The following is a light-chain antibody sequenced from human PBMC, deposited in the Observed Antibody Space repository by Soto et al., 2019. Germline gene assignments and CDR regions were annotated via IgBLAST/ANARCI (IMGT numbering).Light chain of an antibody. V-gene: IGKV3-11*01. CDR1: ESVSTF. Sequence: ESVLTQSTATLSLSAGERAILSCRASESVSTFLAWYQQKPGQAPRLLIYEASSRATGIPARFSGGGSGTVFTLTISRLEPEDFAVYYCQQRSNWPWTFGQGTKVDIK. CDR3: QQRSNWPWT. CDR2: EAS. J-gene: IGKJ1*01.